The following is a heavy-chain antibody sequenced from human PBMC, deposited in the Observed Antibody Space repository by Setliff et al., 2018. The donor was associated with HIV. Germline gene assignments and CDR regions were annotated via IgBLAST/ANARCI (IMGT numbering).Heavy chain of an antibody. V-gene: IGHV4-34*01. D-gene: IGHD3-10*01. Sequence: PSETLSLTCAVYGGSFSGYYWSWIRQPPGKGLEWIGGINHSGGTNYNPSLNSRVTISVDSSKNQFSLKLSSVTAADTAVYYCARGRHYYGSGSYYPLAYWGQGTLVTVS. CDR3: ARGRHYYGSGSYYPLAY. CDR2: INHSGGT. J-gene: IGHJ4*02. CDR1: GGSFSGYY.